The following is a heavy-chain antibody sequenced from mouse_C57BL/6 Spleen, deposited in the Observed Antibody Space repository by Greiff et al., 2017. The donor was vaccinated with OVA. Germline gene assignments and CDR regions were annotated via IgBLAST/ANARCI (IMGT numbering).Heavy chain of an antibody. V-gene: IGHV3-6*01. Sequence: EVKLVESGPGLVKPSQSLSLTCSVTGYSITSGYYWNWIRQFPGNKLEWMGYISYDGSNNYNPSLQNRISITRDTSKNQFFLKLNSVTTEDTATDYCAREEGLTGDLDYWGQGTTLTVSS. CDR1: GYSITSGYY. CDR2: ISYDGSN. J-gene: IGHJ2*01. D-gene: IGHD4-1*01. CDR3: AREEGLTGDLDY.